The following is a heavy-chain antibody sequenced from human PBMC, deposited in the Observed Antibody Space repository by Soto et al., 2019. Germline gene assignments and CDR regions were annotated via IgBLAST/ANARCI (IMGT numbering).Heavy chain of an antibody. J-gene: IGHJ4*02. D-gene: IGHD2-15*01. Sequence: QVQLVQSGAEVKKPGASVKVSCKASGYTFTSYDINWVRQATGQGLEWMGWMNPNSGNTGYAQKFQGRVTMTRNTSISTAYMDLSSLRSEDTAVYYCASEGYCSGGSCYPVWGQGTLVTVSS. CDR1: GYTFTSYD. V-gene: IGHV1-8*01. CDR3: ASEGYCSGGSCYPV. CDR2: MNPNSGNT.